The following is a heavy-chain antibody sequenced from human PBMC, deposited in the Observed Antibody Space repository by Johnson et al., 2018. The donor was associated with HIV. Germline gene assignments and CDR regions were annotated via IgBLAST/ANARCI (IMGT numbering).Heavy chain of an antibody. CDR2: TWCDGINK. Sequence: QVQLVESGGTLVQPGGSLRLSCAASGFTVSSNYMTWVRQAPGKGLEWVAVTWCDGINKYYSDSVKGRFTISRDNSKNTLYLQINSLRGEDTGVYYCARERGYSSVLWKLSEDAFDIWGQGTMVTVSS. J-gene: IGHJ3*02. V-gene: IGHV3-33*08. CDR3: ARERGYSSVLWKLSEDAFDI. CDR1: GFTVSSNY. D-gene: IGHD6-19*01.